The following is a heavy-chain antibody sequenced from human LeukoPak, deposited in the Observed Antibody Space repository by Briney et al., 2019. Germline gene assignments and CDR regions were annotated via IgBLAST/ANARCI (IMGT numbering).Heavy chain of an antibody. D-gene: IGHD1-26*01. CDR3: AREVNSGSYYFDY. J-gene: IGHJ4*02. CDR2: INNDGSPT. CDR1: GFTISNYY. Sequence: PGGSLRLSCAASGFTISNYYMHCVRRAPGKGLVWVSRINNDGSPTNYAESVKGRFTISGDYAKNTLHLQMNSLRAEDTAVYYCAREVNSGSYYFDYWGRGTLVTVSS. V-gene: IGHV3-74*01.